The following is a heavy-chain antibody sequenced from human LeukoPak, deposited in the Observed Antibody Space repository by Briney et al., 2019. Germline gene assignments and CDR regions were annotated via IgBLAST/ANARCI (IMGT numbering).Heavy chain of an antibody. CDR3: ARDTNYYGMDV. Sequence: SETLSLTCTVSGGSISSGGYCWSWIRQHPGKGLEWIGYIYYSGSTYYNPSLKSRVTISVDTSKNQFSLKLSSVTAADTAVYYCARDTNYYGMDVWGQGTTVTVSS. V-gene: IGHV4-31*03. D-gene: IGHD3-3*01. CDR2: IYYSGST. CDR1: GGSISSGGYC. J-gene: IGHJ6*02.